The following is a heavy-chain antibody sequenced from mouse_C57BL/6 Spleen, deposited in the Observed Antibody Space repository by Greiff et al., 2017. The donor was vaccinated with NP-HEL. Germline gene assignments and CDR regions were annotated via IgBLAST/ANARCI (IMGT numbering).Heavy chain of an antibody. CDR2: ISYDGSN. CDR1: GYSITSGYY. J-gene: IGHJ3*01. V-gene: IGHV3-6*01. Sequence: VQLKESGPGLVKPSQSLSLTCSVTGYSITSGYYWNWIRQFPGNKLEWMGYISYDGSNNYNPSLKNRISITRDTSKNQFFLKLNSLTTEDTATYYCARNYDYDDQAWFAYWGQGTLVTVSA. CDR3: ARNYDYDDQAWFAY. D-gene: IGHD2-4*01.